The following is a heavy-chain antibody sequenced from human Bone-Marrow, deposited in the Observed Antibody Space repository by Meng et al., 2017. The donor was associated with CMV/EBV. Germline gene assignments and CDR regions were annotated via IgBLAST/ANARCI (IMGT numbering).Heavy chain of an antibody. D-gene: IGHD1-26*01. J-gene: IGHJ3*02. CDR3: ARELGELSGDAFDI. Sequence: GGSLRLSCAASGFTFSSYWMSWVRQAPGKGLECVANIKQDGSEKYYVDSVKGRFTISRDNAKNSLYLQMNSLRAEDTAVYYCARELGELSGDAFDIWGQGTMVTVSS. CDR2: IKQDGSEK. V-gene: IGHV3-7*01. CDR1: GFTFSSYW.